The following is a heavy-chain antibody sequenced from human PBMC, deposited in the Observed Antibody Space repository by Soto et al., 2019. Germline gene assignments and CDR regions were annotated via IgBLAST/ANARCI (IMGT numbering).Heavy chain of an antibody. D-gene: IGHD6-13*01. V-gene: IGHV1-18*01. CDR2: ISAYNGNT. J-gene: IGHJ6*02. CDR3: ARAGFTAAGPAGHYYYYGMDV. CDR1: GYTFTSYG. Sequence: ASVKVSCKASGYTFTSYGISWVRQAPGQGLEWMGWISAYNGNTNYAQKLQGRVTMTTDTSTSTAYMELRSLRSDDTAVYYCARAGFTAAGPAGHYYYYGMDVWGQGTTVTVSS.